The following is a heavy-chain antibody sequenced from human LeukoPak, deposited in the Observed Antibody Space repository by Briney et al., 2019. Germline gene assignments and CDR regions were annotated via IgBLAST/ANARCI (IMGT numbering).Heavy chain of an antibody. J-gene: IGHJ4*02. V-gene: IGHV3-23*01. D-gene: IGHD5-12*01. CDR3: ARVPHGEGLRWDYYFDY. CDR2: ISGSGGST. Sequence: GGSLRLSCAASGFTFSSYAMSWVRQAPGKGLEWVSAISGSGGSTYYADSVKGRFTISRDNSKNTLYLQMNSLRAEDTAVYYCARVPHGEGLRWDYYFDYWGQGTLVTVSS. CDR1: GFTFSSYA.